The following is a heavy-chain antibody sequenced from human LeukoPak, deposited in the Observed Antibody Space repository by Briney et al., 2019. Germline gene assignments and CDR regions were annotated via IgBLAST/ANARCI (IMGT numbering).Heavy chain of an antibody. V-gene: IGHV4-59*01. CDR3: ARTKPLDPFDF. J-gene: IGHJ3*01. CDR1: GGSISSYY. CDR2: IYYSGNT. Sequence: SEALSLTCTVSGGSISSYYWSWIRQPPGKGLEWIGYIYYSGNTYYNPSLKSRVTVSVDTSKNQFSLKVNSVTAADTAVYYCARTKPLDPFDFWGQGTLVTVSS.